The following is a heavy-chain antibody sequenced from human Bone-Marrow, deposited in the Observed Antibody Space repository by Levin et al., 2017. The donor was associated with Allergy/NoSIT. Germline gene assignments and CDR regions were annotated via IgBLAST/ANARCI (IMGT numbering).Heavy chain of an antibody. J-gene: IGHJ4*02. CDR1: GFTFSSYD. V-gene: IGHV3-13*01. CDR3: ARSSGYFGSDFDY. CDR2: IGTTGDT. D-gene: IGHD5-12*01. Sequence: GGSLRLSCAASGFTFSSYDMQWVRQATGKGLDWVSGIGTTGDTHYADSVKGRFIISRENARNSLYLQMSGLRAGDTAVYYCARSSGYFGSDFDYWGQGTLVTVSS.